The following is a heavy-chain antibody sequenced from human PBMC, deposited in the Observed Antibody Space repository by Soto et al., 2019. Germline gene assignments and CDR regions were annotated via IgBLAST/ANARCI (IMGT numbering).Heavy chain of an antibody. CDR3: VRVSGCTEGYTFAN. CDR2: IRNKTKRYTT. V-gene: IGHV3-72*01. CDR1: GCTISDHY. D-gene: IGHD2-15*01. J-gene: IGHJ4*02. Sequence: PGGPLRLSYAASGCTISDHYMDRVRQAPGKGLEWVGRIRNKTKRYTTEYAAAVKGRFSISRDDSKSSLYLQMNSLKTEDSAVYFCVRVSGCTEGYTFANGGQGTRVTVS.